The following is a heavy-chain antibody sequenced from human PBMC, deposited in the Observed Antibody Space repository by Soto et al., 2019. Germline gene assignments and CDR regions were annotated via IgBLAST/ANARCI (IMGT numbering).Heavy chain of an antibody. CDR1: GGSISSNYWT. V-gene: IGHV2-5*08. Sequence: TLSLTCTVSGGSISSNYWTWIRQPPGKALEWLALIYWDGDKRYRPSLKNRLTITKDTSKNQVLLTMTNLDPADTAMYYCVHILGPPQYYFDYWGQGILVTVSS. J-gene: IGHJ4*02. D-gene: IGHD2-21*01. CDR3: VHILGPPQYYFDY. CDR2: IYWDGDK.